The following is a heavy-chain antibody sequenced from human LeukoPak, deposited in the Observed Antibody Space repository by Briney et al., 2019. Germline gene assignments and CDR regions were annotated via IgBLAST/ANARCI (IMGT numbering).Heavy chain of an antibody. V-gene: IGHV3-33*01. CDR2: IWYDGSNK. D-gene: IGHD2-15*01. Sequence: RPGRSLRLSCAASGFTFSSYGMHWVRQAPGKGLEWVAVIWYDGSNKYYADSGKGRFTISRDDSKNTLYLKMNSLRTEDTAVYYCARVSGYCSGGSCYVIDAFDIWGQGTMVTVSS. CDR3: ARVSGYCSGGSCYVIDAFDI. CDR1: GFTFSSYG. J-gene: IGHJ3*02.